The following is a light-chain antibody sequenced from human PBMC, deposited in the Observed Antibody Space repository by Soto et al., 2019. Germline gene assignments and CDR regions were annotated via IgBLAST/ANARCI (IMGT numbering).Light chain of an antibody. CDR1: SSDVGGYNY. CDR3: CSYAGSYTYV. Sequence: ALTQPRSVSGSPGQSVTISCTGTSSDVGGYNYVSWYQQHPGKAPKLMIYDVNKRPSGVPDRFSGSKSANTASLTISGLQAEDEADYYCCSYAGSYTYVFGTGTKVTVL. J-gene: IGLJ1*01. V-gene: IGLV2-11*01. CDR2: DVN.